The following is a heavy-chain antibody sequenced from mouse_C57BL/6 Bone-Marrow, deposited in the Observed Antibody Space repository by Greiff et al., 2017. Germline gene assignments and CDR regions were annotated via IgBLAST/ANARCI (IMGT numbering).Heavy chain of an antibody. CDR1: GYTFTDYN. Sequence: SGPELVKPGASVKMSCKASGYTFTDYNMHWVKQSHGKSLEWIGYINPNNGGTSYNQKFKGKATLTVNKSSSTAYMELRSLTSEDSAVYYCAREGVYGNYGYWGQGTTLTVSS. CDR2: INPNNGGT. CDR3: AREGVYGNYGY. J-gene: IGHJ2*01. V-gene: IGHV1-22*01. D-gene: IGHD2-1*01.